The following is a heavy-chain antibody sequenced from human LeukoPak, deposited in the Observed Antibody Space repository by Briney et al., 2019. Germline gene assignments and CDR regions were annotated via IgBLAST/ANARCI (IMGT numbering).Heavy chain of an antibody. V-gene: IGHV4-39*07. CDR3: ARGRPPPTYYYGSGSYYYYYYYMDV. Sequence: SETLSLTCTVSGGSISSSSYYWGWIRQPPGKGLEWIGYIYYSGSTYYNPSLKSRVTISVDTSKNQFSLKLSSVTAADTAVYYCARGRPPPTYYYGSGSYYYYYYYMDVWGKGTTVTISS. J-gene: IGHJ6*03. CDR1: GGSISSSSYY. D-gene: IGHD3-10*01. CDR2: IYYSGST.